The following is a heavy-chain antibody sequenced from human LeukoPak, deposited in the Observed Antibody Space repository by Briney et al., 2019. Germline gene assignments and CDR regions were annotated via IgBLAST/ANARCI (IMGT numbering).Heavy chain of an antibody. V-gene: IGHV1-18*01. Sequence: ASVPVSCMASVYTFTSYGISWLRPAPAQGLAWMGWISAYNGNTNYAQKPQGRVTMTADTSTSTAYMELRSLRSDDTAVYYCARVHSSGYYYSHLQHWGQGTLVTVSS. J-gene: IGHJ1*01. D-gene: IGHD3-22*01. CDR2: ISAYNGNT. CDR1: VYTFTSYG. CDR3: ARVHSSGYYYSHLQH.